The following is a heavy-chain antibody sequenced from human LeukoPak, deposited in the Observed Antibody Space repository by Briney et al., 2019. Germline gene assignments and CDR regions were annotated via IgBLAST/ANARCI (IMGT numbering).Heavy chain of an antibody. D-gene: IGHD3-3*01. CDR1: GYTFTSYD. V-gene: IGHV1-8*03. CDR2: MNPNSGNT. Sequence: ASVKVSCXASGYTFTSYDINWVRQATGQGLEWMGWMNPNSGNTGYAQKFQGRVTITRNTSISTAYMELSSLRSEDTAVYYCARGRPYYDFWSDNWFDPWGQGTLVTVSS. CDR3: ARGRPYYDFWSDNWFDP. J-gene: IGHJ5*02.